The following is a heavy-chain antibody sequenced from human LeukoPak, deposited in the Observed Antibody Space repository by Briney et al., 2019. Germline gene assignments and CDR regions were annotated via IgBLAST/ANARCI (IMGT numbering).Heavy chain of an antibody. CDR1: GFTFSGHW. V-gene: IGHV3-7*01. CDR2: INQDGSDR. Sequence: GGSLRLSCVASGFTFSGHWMSWVRQAPGKGLEWVANINQDGSDRNYVDSVKGRFTISRDNAKNSLFLQVNSLRVEDTAVYYCSGAGANWGYRWYYDFWGQGTLVTVSP. CDR3: SGAGANWGYRWYYDF. J-gene: IGHJ4*02. D-gene: IGHD3/OR15-3a*01.